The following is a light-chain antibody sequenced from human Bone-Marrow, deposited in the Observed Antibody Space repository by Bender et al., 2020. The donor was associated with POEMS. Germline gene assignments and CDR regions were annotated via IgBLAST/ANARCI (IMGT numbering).Light chain of an antibody. CDR2: EGT. J-gene: IGLJ2*01. Sequence: QSALTQPASVSGSPGQSTTISCTGTTSDIGSYNLVSWYQQYPGEAPKLMIYEGTKRPSGVPDRFSGSKSGDTASLTISGLQADDEADYYCCSYAGSYTVILGGGTKVTVL. CDR3: CSYAGSYTVI. CDR1: TSDIGSYNL. V-gene: IGLV2-14*02.